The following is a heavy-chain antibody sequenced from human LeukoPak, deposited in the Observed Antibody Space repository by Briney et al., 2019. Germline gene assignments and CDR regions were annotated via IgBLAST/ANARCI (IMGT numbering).Heavy chain of an antibody. V-gene: IGHV1-69*05. CDR3: ARDRGSLGSYYFDY. J-gene: IGHJ4*02. D-gene: IGHD7-27*01. CDR1: VATFSSCA. CDR2: MIPNFGTA. Sequence: SVNLSFKASVATFSSCAISWVRRAPGQGLGWMGGMIPNFGTANYAQKFQGRVTITTDESTSTAYMELSSLRSEDTAVYYCARDRGSLGSYYFDYWGQGTLVTVSS.